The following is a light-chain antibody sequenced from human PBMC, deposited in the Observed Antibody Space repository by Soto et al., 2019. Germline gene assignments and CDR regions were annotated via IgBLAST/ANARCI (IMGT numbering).Light chain of an antibody. CDR1: QGISSY. J-gene: IGKJ1*01. Sequence: AIRMTQSPSSLSASTGDRVTLTCRASQGISSYLAWYQQKPGKAPKLLIYAASTLQSGVPSRFSGSGSGTDFTLTISCLQSEEFATYYCKQYYSYPRTFGQGTKVDIK. V-gene: IGKV1-8*01. CDR3: KQYYSYPRT. CDR2: AAS.